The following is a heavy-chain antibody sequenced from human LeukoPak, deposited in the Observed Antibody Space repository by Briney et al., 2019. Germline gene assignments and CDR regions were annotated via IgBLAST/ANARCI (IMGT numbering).Heavy chain of an antibody. V-gene: IGHV3-21*01. CDR2: ISISSSYI. CDR1: GFTFSSYS. Sequence: GGSLRLSCAASGFTFSSYSMNWVRQAPGKGLEWVSSISISSSYIYYADSVKGRFTISRDNAKNSLYLQMNSLRAEDTAVYYCARTVVPAALSPYWFDPWGQGTLVTVSS. J-gene: IGHJ5*02. CDR3: ARTVVPAALSPYWFDP. D-gene: IGHD2-2*01.